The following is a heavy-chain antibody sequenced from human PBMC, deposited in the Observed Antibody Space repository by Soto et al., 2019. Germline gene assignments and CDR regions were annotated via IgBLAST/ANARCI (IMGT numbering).Heavy chain of an antibody. CDR2: IYYSGST. CDR1: GGSISSGGYY. Sequence: TSETLSLTCTVSGGSISSGGYYWSWIRQHPGKGLEWIGYIYYSGSTYYNPSLKSRVTISVDTSKNQFSLKLSSVTAADTAVYYCARALRGGYSSSWYLWFDPWGQGTLVTVSS. J-gene: IGHJ5*02. CDR3: ARALRGGYSSSWYLWFDP. D-gene: IGHD6-13*01. V-gene: IGHV4-31*03.